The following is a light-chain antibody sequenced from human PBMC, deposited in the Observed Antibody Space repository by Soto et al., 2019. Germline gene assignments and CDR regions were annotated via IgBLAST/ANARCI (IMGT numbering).Light chain of an antibody. CDR2: AAS. J-gene: IGKJ1*01. CDR3: QQSAKIPRT. V-gene: IGKV1-39*01. Sequence: DIQMTQSPSSLSASVGDRVTITCRASQTINNYVSWYQQKPGKAPKSLIYAASPLQRGVPTRFSGSGSGKDFTLTINSLQPEDSAIYYCQQSAKIPRTFGQGTKVEI. CDR1: QTINNY.